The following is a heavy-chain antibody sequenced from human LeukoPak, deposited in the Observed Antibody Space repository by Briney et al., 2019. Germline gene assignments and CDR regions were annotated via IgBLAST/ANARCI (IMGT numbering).Heavy chain of an antibody. CDR3: ARDPGSSSEPYYFDY. CDR1: GGSISSYY. D-gene: IGHD6-6*01. V-gene: IGHV4-59*01. J-gene: IGHJ4*02. CDR2: IYYSGST. Sequence: SETLSLTCTVSGGSISSYYWSWIRQPPGKGLEWIGYIYYSGSTNYNPSLKSRVTISVDTSKNQFSLKLSSVTAADTAVYYCARDPGSSSEPYYFDYWGQGTLVTVSS.